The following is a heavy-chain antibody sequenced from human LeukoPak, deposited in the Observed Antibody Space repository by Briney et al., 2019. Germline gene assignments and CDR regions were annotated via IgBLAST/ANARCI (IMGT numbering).Heavy chain of an antibody. CDR2: ISAYNGNT. CDR1: GYTFTSYG. V-gene: IGHV1-18*01. Sequence: ASVKVSCKASGYTFTSYGISWVRQAPGQGLEWMGWISAYNGNTNHSQKLQGRVTMTTDTSTSTAYMELRSLRSDDTAVYYCARDGEILAYCGGDCYYGYWGQGTLVTVSS. D-gene: IGHD2-21*02. CDR3: ARDGEILAYCGGDCYYGY. J-gene: IGHJ4*02.